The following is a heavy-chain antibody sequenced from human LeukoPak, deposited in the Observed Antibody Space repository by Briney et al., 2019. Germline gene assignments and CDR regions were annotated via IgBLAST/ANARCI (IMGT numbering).Heavy chain of an antibody. D-gene: IGHD3-10*01. Sequence: GGSLRLSCAASEFSISNDWMSWVRQAPGKGLEWVGRAKRRGAGETTDYAAHVKGRFTISRDDSKNTLYLQMNSLKTEDTAVYYCTLIQGWGSGSYYLDYWGQGTLVTVSS. CDR2: AKRRGAGETT. CDR1: EFSISNDW. V-gene: IGHV3-15*01. J-gene: IGHJ4*02. CDR3: TLIQGWGSGSYYLDY.